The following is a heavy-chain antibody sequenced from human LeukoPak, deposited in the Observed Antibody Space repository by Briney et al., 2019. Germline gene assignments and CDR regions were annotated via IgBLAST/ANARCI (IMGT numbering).Heavy chain of an antibody. CDR2: MKEDGTDE. J-gene: IGHJ4*02. V-gene: IGHV3-7*01. Sequence: PGGSLRLSCKASGFILSAYTMSWVRRAPGKGLEWVAKMKEDGTDESYVDSVKGRFTISRENAKNSLYLQMNSLRAEDTAIYYCARGGHSRFDSWGQGTLVTVSS. D-gene: IGHD2-21*01. CDR1: GFILSAYT. CDR3: ARGGHSRFDS.